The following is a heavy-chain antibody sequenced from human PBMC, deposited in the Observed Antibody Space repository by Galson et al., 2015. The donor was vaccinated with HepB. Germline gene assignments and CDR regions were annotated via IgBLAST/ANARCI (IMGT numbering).Heavy chain of an antibody. CDR2: ISASSSYI. CDR1: EVTFGRYC. D-gene: IGHD6-6*01. V-gene: IGHV3-21*06. Sequence: SLRLSCAASEVTFGRYCVNWVRQAPGKGLEWVSSISASSSYIFYAGSVKGRFFISRDNARNTLFLQMNSLTAEDTAVYYCARSSVAARPYWFDSWGQGTLVTVTS. CDR3: ARSSVAARPYWFDS. J-gene: IGHJ5*01.